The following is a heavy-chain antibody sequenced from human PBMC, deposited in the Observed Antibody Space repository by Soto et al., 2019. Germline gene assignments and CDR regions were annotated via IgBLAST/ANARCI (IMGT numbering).Heavy chain of an antibody. Sequence: SETLSLTCTVSGGSISSYYWSWIRQPPGKGLEWIGYIYYSGSTNYNPSLKSRVTISVDTSKNQFSLKLSSVTAADTAVYYCALHGGSWATVNGIDHWGQGTQVTVSS. V-gene: IGHV4-59*08. CDR1: GGSISSYY. J-gene: IGHJ4*02. CDR3: ALHGGSWATVNGIDH. D-gene: IGHD4-17*01. CDR2: IYYSGST.